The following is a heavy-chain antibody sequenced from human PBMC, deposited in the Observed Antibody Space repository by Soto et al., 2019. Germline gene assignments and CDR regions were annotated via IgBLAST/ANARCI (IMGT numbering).Heavy chain of an antibody. V-gene: IGHV4-30-4*01. CDR3: ARDVAHGYTENV. CDR1: GGSVGSGEYY. D-gene: IGHD5-18*01. CDR2: IYDSGIT. J-gene: IGHJ3*01. Sequence: QVQLQESGPGLVKPSQTLSLACTVSGGSVGSGEYYYSWIRQPPGKGLEWIGHIYDSGITNYTPSLNGRVTMSLDRSNNQVSLKLSSVTAADTAVYFCARDVAHGYTENVWGQGTMVTVSS.